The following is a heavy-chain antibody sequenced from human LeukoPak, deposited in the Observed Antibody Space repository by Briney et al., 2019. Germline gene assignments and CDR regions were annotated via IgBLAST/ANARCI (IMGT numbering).Heavy chain of an antibody. CDR3: AKCGYSSCHLIDY. J-gene: IGHJ4*02. CDR2: ISGRTGST. D-gene: IGHD5-18*01. Sequence: GGSLRLSCAASGFTFSTNAMSWVRLAPGKGLEWVSAISGRTGSTYYADSVKGRFTISRDNSKNTLYLQMDTLRAEDTAVYYCAKCGYSSCHLIDYWGQGTLVTVSS. V-gene: IGHV3-23*01. CDR1: GFTFSTNA.